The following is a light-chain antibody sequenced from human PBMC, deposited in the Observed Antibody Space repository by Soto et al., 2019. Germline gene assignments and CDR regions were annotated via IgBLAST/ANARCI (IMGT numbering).Light chain of an antibody. CDR1: SSDVGGYDY. V-gene: IGLV2-14*01. CDR3: SSYTGTSALIL. CDR2: EVS. J-gene: IGLJ2*01. Sequence: QSVVTQPASVSGSPGQSITISCTGTSSDVGGYDYVSWYQQYPGKAPRLIIYEVSNRPSGVSNRFSGSKSGNTASLTISGLRAEDEGDCFCSSYTGTSALILFGGGTKVTVL.